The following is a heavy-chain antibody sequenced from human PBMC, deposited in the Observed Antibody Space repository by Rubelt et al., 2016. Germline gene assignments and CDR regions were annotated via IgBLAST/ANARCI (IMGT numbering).Heavy chain of an antibody. D-gene: IGHD3/OR15-3a*01. CDR3: ARGLDFGSAFDI. V-gene: IGHV4-61*08. Sequence: QVQLQESGPGLVKPSQTLSLTCTVSGGSISSGGHYWSWIRQHPGKGLEWIGHIYYSGNTYYNPSLKSRVTMSTDTSKKQFSLRRTSVTAADTAVYYCARGLDFGSAFDIWGQGTMVTVSS. CDR1: GGSISSGGHY. J-gene: IGHJ3*02. CDR2: IYYSGNT.